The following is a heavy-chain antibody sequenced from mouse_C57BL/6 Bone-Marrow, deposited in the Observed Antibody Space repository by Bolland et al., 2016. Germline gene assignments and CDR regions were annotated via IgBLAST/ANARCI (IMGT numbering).Heavy chain of an antibody. V-gene: IGHV3-6*01. CDR3: ARGEYMSNSGAMDY. CDR2: GSN. D-gene: IGHD2-5*01. Sequence: GSNNYNPSLKNRISITRDTSKNQFFLKLNSVTTEDTATYYCARGEYMSNSGAMDYWGQGTS. J-gene: IGHJ4*01.